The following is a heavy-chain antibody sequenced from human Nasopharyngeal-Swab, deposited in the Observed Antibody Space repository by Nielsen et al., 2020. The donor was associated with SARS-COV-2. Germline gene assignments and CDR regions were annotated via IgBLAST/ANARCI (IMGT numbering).Heavy chain of an antibody. CDR2: IKQDGSEK. J-gene: IGHJ6*03. D-gene: IGHD5-24*01. CDR1: GFTFSSYW. CDR3: ARDKGDGNNSDYYYMDV. Sequence: GESLKISCAASGFTFSSYWMSWVRQAPGKGLEWVANIKQDGSEKYYVDSLKGRFTISRDNAKNSLYLQMNSLRAEDTAVYYCARDKGDGNNSDYYYMDVWGKGTTVTVSS. V-gene: IGHV3-7*05.